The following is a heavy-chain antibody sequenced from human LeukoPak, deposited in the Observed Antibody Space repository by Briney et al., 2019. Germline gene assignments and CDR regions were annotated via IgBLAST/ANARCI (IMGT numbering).Heavy chain of an antibody. Sequence: ASVKVSCKASGGTFSSYAISWVRQAPGQGLEWMGGIIPIFGTANYAQKFQGRVTITTDESTSTAYMELSSLRSEDTAVYYCAREGYYCDSSGYLGYAFDIWGQGTMVTVSS. CDR3: AREGYYCDSSGYLGYAFDI. D-gene: IGHD3-22*01. CDR1: GGTFSSYA. CDR2: IIPIFGTA. J-gene: IGHJ3*02. V-gene: IGHV1-69*05.